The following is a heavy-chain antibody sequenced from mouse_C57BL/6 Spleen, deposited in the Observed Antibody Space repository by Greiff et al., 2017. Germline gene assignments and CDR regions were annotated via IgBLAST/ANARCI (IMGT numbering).Heavy chain of an antibody. J-gene: IGHJ3*01. CDR2: ISSGSSTI. Sequence: EVKVVESGGGLVKPGGSLKLSCAASGFTFRDYGMHWVRQAPEKGLEWVAYISSGSSTIYYADTVKGRFTISRDNAKNTLFLQMTSLRSEDTAMYYCARGNDGYYRAWFAYWGQGTLVTVSA. D-gene: IGHD2-3*01. CDR1: GFTFRDYG. CDR3: ARGNDGYYRAWFAY. V-gene: IGHV5-17*01.